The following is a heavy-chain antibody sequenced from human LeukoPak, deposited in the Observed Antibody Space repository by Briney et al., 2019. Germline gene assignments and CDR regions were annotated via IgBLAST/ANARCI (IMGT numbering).Heavy chain of an antibody. CDR2: VSYDGGNK. V-gene: IGHV3-30*03. CDR3: ARGYGGQDYFDY. D-gene: IGHD4-23*01. Sequence: GGSLRLSCAASGFTFSSYGMHWDRQAPGKGLEWVAVVSYDGGNKDYADSVKGRFTISRDNSKNTLYLQMNSLSTEDTAVYYCARGYGGQDYFDYWGQGTLVTVSS. J-gene: IGHJ4*02. CDR1: GFTFSSYG.